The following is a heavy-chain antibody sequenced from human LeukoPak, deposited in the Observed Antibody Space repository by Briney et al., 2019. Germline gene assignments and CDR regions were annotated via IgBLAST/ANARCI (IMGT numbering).Heavy chain of an antibody. J-gene: IGHJ1*01. Sequence: GGSLRLSCAASGFTFSSYAMSWVRQAPGKGLEWVSAISGSGGSTYYADSVKGRFTISRDNSKNTLYLQVNSLRAEDTAVYYCAKDRIAVALSAEYFQHWGQGTLVTVSS. D-gene: IGHD6-19*01. CDR3: AKDRIAVALSAEYFQH. CDR2: ISGSGGST. V-gene: IGHV3-23*01. CDR1: GFTFSSYA.